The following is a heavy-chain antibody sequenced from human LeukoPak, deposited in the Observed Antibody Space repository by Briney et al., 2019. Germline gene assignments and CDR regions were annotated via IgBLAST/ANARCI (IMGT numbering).Heavy chain of an antibody. CDR1: GFTFDDHG. J-gene: IGHJ6*03. CDR2: INWNGGST. Sequence: GGSLRLSCAASGFTFDDHGMSWVRQAPGKGLEWVSGINWNGGSTGYADSVKGRFTISRDNAKNSLYLQMNSLRAEDTALYYCARDSGSGYYYDYYYYYYMDVWGKGTTVTVSS. CDR3: ARDSGSGYYYDYYYYYYMDV. D-gene: IGHD3-22*01. V-gene: IGHV3-20*04.